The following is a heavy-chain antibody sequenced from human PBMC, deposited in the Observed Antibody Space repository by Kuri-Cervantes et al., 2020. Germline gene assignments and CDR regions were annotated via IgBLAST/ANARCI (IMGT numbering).Heavy chain of an antibody. J-gene: IGHJ5*02. CDR2: IRYDGSNK. D-gene: IGHD6-19*01. Sequence: GESLKISCAASGFTFSSYGIHWVRQAPGKGLEWVAFIRYDGSNKYYADSVKSRFTFSRDNSKNTLFLQMNSLRDEDTAVYHCARDPNSSGRDADNWFDPWGQGTLVTVSS. CDR3: ARDPNSSGRDADNWFDP. V-gene: IGHV3-30*02. CDR1: GFTFSSYG.